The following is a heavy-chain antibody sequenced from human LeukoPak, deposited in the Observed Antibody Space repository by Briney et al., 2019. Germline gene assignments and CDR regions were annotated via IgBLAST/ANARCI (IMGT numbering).Heavy chain of an antibody. CDR1: GGSISSSSYS. J-gene: IGHJ5*02. D-gene: IGHD6-19*01. CDR2: IYYSGST. CDR3: ARLAVAGTLVRWFDP. Sequence: PSETLSLTCTVSGGSISSSSYSWGWIRQPPGKGLEWIGSIYYSGSTNYNPSLKSRVTISVDTSKNQFSLKLSSVTAADTAVYYCARLAVAGTLVRWFDPWGQGTLVTVSS. V-gene: IGHV4-39*07.